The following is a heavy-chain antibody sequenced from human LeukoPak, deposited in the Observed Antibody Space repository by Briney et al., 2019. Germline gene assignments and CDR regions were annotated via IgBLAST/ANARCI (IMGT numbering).Heavy chain of an antibody. D-gene: IGHD4-17*01. Sequence: PGGSLRLSCAASGFTFSVYAMHWVRHAPGKGLEWVAVISYDGSNKYYADSVKGRFTISRDNSKNTLYLQMKSLRAEDTAIYYCAKTLHYGHFGKFGSWGRGALVAVSS. J-gene: IGHJ4*02. CDR3: AKTLHYGHFGKFGS. CDR1: GFTFSVYA. V-gene: IGHV3-30-3*02. CDR2: ISYDGSNK.